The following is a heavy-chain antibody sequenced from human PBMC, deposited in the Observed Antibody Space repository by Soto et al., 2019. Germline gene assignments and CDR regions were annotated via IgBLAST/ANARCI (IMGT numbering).Heavy chain of an antibody. Sequence: ASVKVSCKASGYTFTSYGISWVRQAPGQGLEWMGWISAYNGNTNYAQKLQDRVTMTTDTSTSTAYMELRSLRSDDTAVYYCARVLDIPYYYGMDVWGQGTTVTVSS. CDR3: ARVLDIPYYYGMDV. J-gene: IGHJ6*02. CDR1: GYTFTSYG. V-gene: IGHV1-18*01. D-gene: IGHD2-15*01. CDR2: ISAYNGNT.